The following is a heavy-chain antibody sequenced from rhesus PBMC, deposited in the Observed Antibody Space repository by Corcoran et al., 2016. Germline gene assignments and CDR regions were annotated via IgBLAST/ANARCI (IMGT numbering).Heavy chain of an antibody. V-gene: IGHV4-65*01. CDR3: ARREYSSWSGYYGLDS. Sequence: QVQLQESGPGLVKPSETLSLTCAVSGGSISSSNWWSWIRQPPGKGLEWIGYISGSSGSTYNNPSLKSPVTISTDTSKNQFSLKLSFVTAADTAVYYCARREYSSWSGYYGLDSWGQGVVVTVSS. D-gene: IGHD6-13*01. J-gene: IGHJ6*01. CDR1: GGSISSSNW. CDR2: ISGSSGST.